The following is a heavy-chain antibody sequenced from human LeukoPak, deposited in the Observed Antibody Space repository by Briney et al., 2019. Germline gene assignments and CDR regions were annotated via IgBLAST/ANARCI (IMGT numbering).Heavy chain of an antibody. CDR2: INQDGSEK. V-gene: IGHV3-7*01. J-gene: IGHJ4*02. Sequence: GGSLRLSCEVSGLNFRSYWMSWVRQAPGKGLEWVANINQDGSEKYFVDSVRGRFTISRDNAKNSLHLQMNTLRAEDTAVYYCARERDGRFFDYWGQGTLVTVSS. CDR1: GLNFRSYW. D-gene: IGHD5-24*01. CDR3: ARERDGRFFDY.